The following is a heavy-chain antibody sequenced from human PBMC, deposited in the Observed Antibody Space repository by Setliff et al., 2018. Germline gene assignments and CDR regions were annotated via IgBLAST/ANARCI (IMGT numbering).Heavy chain of an antibody. V-gene: IGHV1-46*01. CDR1: GYTFTSHY. J-gene: IGHJ3*02. CDR3: ARDVFPYHYEGAFDI. CDR2: INPSSGRT. D-gene: IGHD3-22*01. Sequence: ASVKGSCKASGYTFTSHYMHWVRQAPGLGLEWMGTINPSSGRTSYAQKFQGRVTMTRDSSTSTVYMDVSSLRSEDTAVYYCARDVFPYHYEGAFDIWGQGTMVTVS.